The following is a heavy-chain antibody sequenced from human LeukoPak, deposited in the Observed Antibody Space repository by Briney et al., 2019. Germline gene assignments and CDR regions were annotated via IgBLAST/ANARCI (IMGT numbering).Heavy chain of an antibody. J-gene: IGHJ1*01. Sequence: ASVKVSCKASGYTFTGYYMHWVRQAPGQGLEWMGWINPNSGGTNYAQKFQGRVTMTRDTSISTAYMELSRLRSDDTAVYYCAREPYDFWSGYYPRAEYFQHWGQGTLVTVSS. V-gene: IGHV1-2*02. CDR2: INPNSGGT. D-gene: IGHD3-3*01. CDR3: AREPYDFWSGYYPRAEYFQH. CDR1: GYTFTGYY.